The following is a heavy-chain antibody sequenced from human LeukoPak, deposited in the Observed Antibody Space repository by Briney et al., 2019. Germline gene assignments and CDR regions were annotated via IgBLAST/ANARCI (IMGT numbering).Heavy chain of an antibody. J-gene: IGHJ5*02. CDR3: AKGSGINHYHWIDP. CDR1: GFTFSNYA. V-gene: IGHV3-23*01. D-gene: IGHD1-14*01. CDR2: ISGSGGGT. Sequence: GGSLRLSCAASGFTFSNYAMSWLRQAPGKGLEWVSVISGSGGGTYYADSVKGRFTVSRDNSKNTLFLQMDSLRAEDTALYYCAKGSGINHYHWIDPWGQGTLVTVSS.